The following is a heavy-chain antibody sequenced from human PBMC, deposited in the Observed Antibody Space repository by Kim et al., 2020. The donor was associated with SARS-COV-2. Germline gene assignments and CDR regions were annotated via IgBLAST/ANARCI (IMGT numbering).Heavy chain of an antibody. J-gene: IGHJ4*02. CDR2: INHSGST. V-gene: IGHV4-34*01. Sequence: SETLSLTCAVYGGSFSGYYWSWIRQPPGKGLEWIGEINHSGSTNYNPSLKSRVTISVDTSKNQFSLKLSSVTAADTAVYYCARGRDYSSSWRNYFDYWGQGTLVTVSS. D-gene: IGHD6-13*01. CDR1: GGSFSGYY. CDR3: ARGRDYSSSWRNYFDY.